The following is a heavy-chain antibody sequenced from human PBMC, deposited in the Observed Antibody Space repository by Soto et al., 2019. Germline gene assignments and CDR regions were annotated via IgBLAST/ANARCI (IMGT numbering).Heavy chain of an antibody. V-gene: IGHV3-33*01. Sequence: GGSLRLSCAASGFTFSSYGMHWVRQAPGKGLEWVALIWYDGTNKNYADSVKGRFSISRDNSKNTVYLQMNSLRAEDTAVYYCARDSVAAYDASNLGPNFAYWGLGTLVTVSS. CDR2: IWYDGTNK. CDR1: GFTFSSYG. CDR3: ARDSVAAYDASNLGPNFAY. J-gene: IGHJ4*02. D-gene: IGHD3-22*01.